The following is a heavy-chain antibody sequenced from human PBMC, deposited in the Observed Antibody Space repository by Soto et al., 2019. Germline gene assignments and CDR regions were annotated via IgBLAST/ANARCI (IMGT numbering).Heavy chain of an antibody. CDR3: AKASGGPRRFLEWLLSDY. J-gene: IGHJ4*02. V-gene: IGHV3-33*06. Sequence: GGSLRLSCAASGFTFSSYGMHWVRQAPGKGLEWVAVIWYDGSNKYYADSVKGRFTISRDNSKNTLYLQMNSLRAEDTAVYYCAKASGGPRRFLEWLLSDYWGQGTLVTVSS. CDR2: IWYDGSNK. D-gene: IGHD3-3*01. CDR1: GFTFSSYG.